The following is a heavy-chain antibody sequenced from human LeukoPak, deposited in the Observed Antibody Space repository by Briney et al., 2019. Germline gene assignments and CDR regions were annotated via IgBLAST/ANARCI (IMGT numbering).Heavy chain of an antibody. CDR1: GFTFSSYG. D-gene: IGHD3-22*01. CDR3: AKPQRKDYYDRSGYYSWFDP. CDR2: ISYDGSNQ. V-gene: IGHV3-30*18. J-gene: IGHJ5*02. Sequence: GGSLRLSCAASGFTFSSYGMHWVRLAPGKGLEWVAFISYDGSNQYYVDSVKGRFTISRDNSKNTLYLQMNSLRAEDTAVYYCAKPQRKDYYDRSGYYSWFDPWGQGTLVTVSS.